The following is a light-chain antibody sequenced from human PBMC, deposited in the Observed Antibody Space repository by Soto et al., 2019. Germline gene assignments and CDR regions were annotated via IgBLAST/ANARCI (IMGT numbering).Light chain of an antibody. J-gene: IGKJ4*01. CDR1: QSISIN. CDR2: AAS. V-gene: IGKV1-17*01. Sequence: DIQMTQSPSSLSASVGDRVTITCRASQSISINLNWYQQRPGRAPKRLIYAASSLRSGVPSRFNGSGAGTEFTLTISSLQPEDFATYYCLQHNSYPLTFGGGTKVDIK. CDR3: LQHNSYPLT.